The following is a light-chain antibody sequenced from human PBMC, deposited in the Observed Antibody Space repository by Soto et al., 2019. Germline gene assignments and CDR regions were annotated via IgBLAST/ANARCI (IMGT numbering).Light chain of an antibody. Sequence: DIPMTQSPSTLSASVGDRVTITCRASQSISSWLAWYQQKPGKAPKLLIYKASSLEYGVPSRFSGSGSGTEFTLTIDSLQPDDFATYYCQQYNTYSRTFGQGTKLDIK. V-gene: IGKV1-5*03. CDR1: QSISSW. CDR3: QQYNTYSRT. CDR2: KAS. J-gene: IGKJ2*01.